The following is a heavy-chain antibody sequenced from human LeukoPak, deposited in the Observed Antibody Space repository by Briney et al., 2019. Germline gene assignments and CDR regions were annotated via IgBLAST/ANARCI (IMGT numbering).Heavy chain of an antibody. CDR2: IYYSGST. CDR3: APQRRRDGSGSFDY. V-gene: IGHV4-39*01. CDR1: GGSISSSSYY. Sequence: SETLSLTCTVSGGSISSSSYYWGWIRQPPGKGLEWIGSIYYSGSTYYNPSLKSRVTISVDTSKNQFSLKLSSVTAADTAVYYCAPQRRRDGSGSFDYWGQGTLVTVSS. D-gene: IGHD3-10*01. J-gene: IGHJ4*02.